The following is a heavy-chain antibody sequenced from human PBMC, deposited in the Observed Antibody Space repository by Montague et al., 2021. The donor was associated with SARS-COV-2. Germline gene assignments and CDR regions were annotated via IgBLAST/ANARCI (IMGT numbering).Heavy chain of an antibody. CDR3: ACGEITTRGLIYYYGMDV. CDR2: INHSGST. V-gene: IGHV4-34*01. D-gene: IGHD4-11*01. CDR1: RGSVNSYY. J-gene: IGHJ6*02. Sequence: SETLSLTCAVYRGSVNSYYWTWIRQAPGKGLEWIGEINHSGSTNYNPSLKSRVTISVDTSKNQFSLKLSSVTAADTAVYYCACGEITTRGLIYYYGMDVWGQGTTVTVSS.